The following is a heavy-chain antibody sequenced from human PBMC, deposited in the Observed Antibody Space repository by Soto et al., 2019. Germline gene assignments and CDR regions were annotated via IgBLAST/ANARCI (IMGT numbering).Heavy chain of an antibody. D-gene: IGHD2-2*01. CDR2: IIPIFGTA. J-gene: IGHJ5*02. Sequence: GASVKVSCKASGGTFSSYAISWVRQAPGQGLEWMGGIIPIFGTANYAQKFQGRVTITADESTSTAYMELSSLRSEDTAVYYCARDVYCSSTSCPHNWFDPWGQGTLVTVSS. CDR3: ARDVYCSSTSCPHNWFDP. CDR1: GGTFSSYA. V-gene: IGHV1-69*13.